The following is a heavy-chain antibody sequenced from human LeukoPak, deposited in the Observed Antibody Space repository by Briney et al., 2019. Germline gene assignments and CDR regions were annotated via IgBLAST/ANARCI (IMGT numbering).Heavy chain of an antibody. D-gene: IGHD3/OR15-3a*01. V-gene: IGHV3-33*08. CDR2: IWFDGSNE. J-gene: IGHJ3*02. Sequence: GGSLRLSCAASGFTFSSYGMHWVRQAPDKRLQWVGVIWFDGSNEYYADSVKGRFTISRDNSKNTLYLQMNGLRVEDTAVYYCVREGPRGLAFDIWGQGTMVTVSS. CDR1: GFTFSSYG. CDR3: VREGPRGLAFDI.